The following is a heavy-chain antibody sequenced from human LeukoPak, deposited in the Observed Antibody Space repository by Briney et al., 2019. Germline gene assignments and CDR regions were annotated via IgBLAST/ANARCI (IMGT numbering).Heavy chain of an antibody. CDR2: ISSSSSYI. CDR3: ATLAAGYSSSWYNSGLLDY. Sequence: PGGSLRLSCAASGFTFSSYSMNWVRQAPGKGLEWVSSISSSSSYIYYADSVKGRFTISRDNAKNSLYLQMNSPRAEDTAVYYCATLAAGYSSSWYNSGLLDYWGQGTLVTVSS. J-gene: IGHJ4*02. CDR1: GFTFSSYS. V-gene: IGHV3-21*01. D-gene: IGHD6-13*01.